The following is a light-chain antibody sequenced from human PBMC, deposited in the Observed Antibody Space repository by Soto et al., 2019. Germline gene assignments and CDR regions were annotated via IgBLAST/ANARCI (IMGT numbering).Light chain of an antibody. CDR1: NSDIGSFSL. V-gene: IGLV2-23*01. J-gene: IGLJ3*02. Sequence: QSVLTQPASVSGSPGQSITVSCTGSNSDIGSFSLVSWYQQYPGKAPKLMIYEDSRRPSGLSDRFSGFKSGNTASLTISGLQAEDEADYYCCSYAGGTSWVFGGGTKLTVL. CDR2: EDS. CDR3: CSYAGGTSWV.